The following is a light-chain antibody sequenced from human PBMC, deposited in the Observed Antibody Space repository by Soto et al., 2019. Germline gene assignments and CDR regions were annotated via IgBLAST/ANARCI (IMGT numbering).Light chain of an antibody. Sequence: EIVMTQSPASLSVSPGERATLSCRASQSVSSNLAWYQQKPGQAPRLLIYGASTGATGVPARFSGSGSGTDFTLTISSLQSEDFAVYYCQQYNNWPRTFGQGTTVEIK. CDR2: GAS. CDR1: QSVSSN. J-gene: IGKJ1*01. V-gene: IGKV3-15*01. CDR3: QQYNNWPRT.